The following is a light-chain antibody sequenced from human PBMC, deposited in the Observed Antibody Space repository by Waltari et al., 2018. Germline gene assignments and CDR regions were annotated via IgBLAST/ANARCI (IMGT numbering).Light chain of an antibody. J-gene: IGLJ2*01. Sequence: QFVLTQPPSASGTPGQTITLPCSGGTSNIQTRAVHWSQQLPGAAPKVLIHTNDQRASGVPDRFSGSKSKTSASLAISGLQSEDEAEYFCAAWDDSLSGQVIFGGGTKVTVL. CDR1: TSNIQTRA. CDR2: TND. CDR3: AAWDDSLSGQVI. V-gene: IGLV1-44*01.